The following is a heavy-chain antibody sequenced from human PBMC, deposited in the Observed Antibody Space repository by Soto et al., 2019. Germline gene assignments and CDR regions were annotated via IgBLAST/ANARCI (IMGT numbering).Heavy chain of an antibody. J-gene: IGHJ3*02. V-gene: IGHV3-7*05. CDR1: GFTFSSDW. Sequence: EVRLVESGGGLVQPGGSLRLSCAASGFTFSSDWMTWVRQAPGKGLEWVANIRKDGSKTSYLDSVRGRFTISRDNAQSSLYLHMDSLRDEDTALYYCARDVSPGTSSLYFDQVDIWGQGTMVTVSS. CDR3: ARDVSPGTSSLYFDQVDI. CDR2: IRKDGSKT. D-gene: IGHD6-13*01.